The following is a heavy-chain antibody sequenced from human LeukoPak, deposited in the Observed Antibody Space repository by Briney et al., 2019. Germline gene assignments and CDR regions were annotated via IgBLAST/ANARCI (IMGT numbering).Heavy chain of an antibody. Sequence: HPGGSLRLSCAASGFTFSSYAMSWVRQAPGKGLEWVSAISGSGGSTYYADSVKGRFTISRDNSKNTLYLQMNSLRAEDTAVYYCAKGGYCSSTSCQTLSYYYYGMDVWGQGTTVTVSS. D-gene: IGHD2-2*01. CDR3: AKGGYCSSTSCQTLSYYYYGMDV. CDR1: GFTFSSYA. CDR2: ISGSGGST. J-gene: IGHJ6*02. V-gene: IGHV3-23*01.